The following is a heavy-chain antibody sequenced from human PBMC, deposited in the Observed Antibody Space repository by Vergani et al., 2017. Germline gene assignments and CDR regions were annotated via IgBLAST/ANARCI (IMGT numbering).Heavy chain of an antibody. CDR1: GFSLSRFW. CDR3: VRLPRGHWNFDL. V-gene: IGHV3-7*01. Sequence: VQLVESGGGVVQPGRSLRLSCAASGFSLSRFWMSWVRQAPEKGLEWVAHISPDGSATSYVDSVKGRFTISRDNTKNSLSLQMSGLRVEDTAVYYCVRLPRGHWNFDLWGRSTLITVSS. CDR2: ISPDGSAT. J-gene: IGHJ2*01.